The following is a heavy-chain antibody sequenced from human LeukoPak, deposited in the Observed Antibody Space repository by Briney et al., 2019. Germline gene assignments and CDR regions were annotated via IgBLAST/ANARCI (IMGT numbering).Heavy chain of an antibody. CDR3: ARAYGYCSSTSCYEGGEYFDY. J-gene: IGHJ4*02. V-gene: IGHV4-59*01. D-gene: IGHD2-2*01. Sequence: WSXIXXPPGKGLEWIGYIYYIGSTNYNPSLKSRVTISVDTSKNQFSLKLSSVTAADTAVYYCARAYGYCSSTSCYEGGEYFDYWGQGTLVTVSS. CDR2: IYYIGST.